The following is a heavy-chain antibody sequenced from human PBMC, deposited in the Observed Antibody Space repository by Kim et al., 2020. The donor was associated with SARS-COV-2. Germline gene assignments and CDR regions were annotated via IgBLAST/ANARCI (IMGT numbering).Heavy chain of an antibody. D-gene: IGHD1-26*01. CDR2: P. CDR3: ARLIVGAGDY. J-gene: IGHJ4*02. Sequence: PYHTPTLKSRVTISVDTSKNQFSLKLSSVTAADTAVYYCARLIVGAGDYWGQGTLVTVSS. V-gene: IGHV4-39*01.